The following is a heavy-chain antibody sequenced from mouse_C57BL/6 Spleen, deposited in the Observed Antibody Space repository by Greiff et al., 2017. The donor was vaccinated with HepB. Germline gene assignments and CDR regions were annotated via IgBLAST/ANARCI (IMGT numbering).Heavy chain of an antibody. Sequence: VQVVESGPGLVAPSQSLSITCTVSGFSLTSYAISWVRQPPGKGLEWLGVIWTGGGTNYNSALKSRLSISKDNSKSQVFLKMNSLQTDDTARYYCARVRPYYYGSRWYFDYWGQGTTLTVSS. CDR3: ARVRPYYYGSRWYFDY. CDR2: IWTGGGT. V-gene: IGHV2-9-1*01. J-gene: IGHJ2*01. CDR1: GFSLTSYA. D-gene: IGHD1-1*01.